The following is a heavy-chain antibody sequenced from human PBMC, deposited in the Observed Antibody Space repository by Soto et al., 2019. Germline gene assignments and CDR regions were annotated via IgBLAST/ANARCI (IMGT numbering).Heavy chain of an antibody. D-gene: IGHD3-10*01. V-gene: IGHV4-4*02. J-gene: IGHJ6*02. CDR2: IYHSGST. CDR1: GGSISSSNW. CDR3: ARVSGSYYYGMDV. Sequence: SETLSLTCAVSGGSISSSNWWSWVRQPPGKGLEWIGEIYHSGSTNYNPSLKRRVTISVDKSKNQFCLKLSSVTAADTAVYYCARVSGSYYYGMDVWGQGTTVTVSS.